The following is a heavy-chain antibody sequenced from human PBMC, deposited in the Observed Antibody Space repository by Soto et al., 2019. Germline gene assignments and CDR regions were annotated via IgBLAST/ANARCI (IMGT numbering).Heavy chain of an antibody. CDR1: GFTFSSYS. J-gene: IGHJ4*02. D-gene: IGHD4-4*01. CDR3: AKVGDYSNYMYYFDY. Sequence: GGSLRLSCAASGFTFSSYSMNWVRQAPGKGLEWVSSISSSSSYIYYADSVKGRFTISRDNAKNSLYLQMNSLRAEDTAVYYCAKVGDYSNYMYYFDYWGQGTLVTVSS. CDR2: ISSSSSYI. V-gene: IGHV3-21*01.